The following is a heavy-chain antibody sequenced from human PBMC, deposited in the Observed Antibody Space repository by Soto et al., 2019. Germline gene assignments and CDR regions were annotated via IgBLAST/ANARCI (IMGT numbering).Heavy chain of an antibody. V-gene: IGHV4-39*01. J-gene: IGHJ5*02. CDR1: GGSISSSSYY. CDR2: IYYSGST. D-gene: IGHD1-26*01. CDR3: ARHADAGTVWFDP. Sequence: QLQLQESGPGLVKPSETLSLTCTVSGGSISSSSYYWGWIRQPPGKGLEAIGSIYYSGSTYYNPSLKSRVTISVDTSKNQFSLKLSSVTAADTAVYYCARHADAGTVWFDPWGQGTLVTVSS.